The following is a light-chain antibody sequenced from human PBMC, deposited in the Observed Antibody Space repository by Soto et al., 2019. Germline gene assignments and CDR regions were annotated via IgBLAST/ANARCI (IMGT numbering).Light chain of an antibody. J-gene: IGLJ2*01. CDR3: SSYTSSSTPKV. CDR2: DVS. Sequence: QSALTQPASVSGSPGQSITISCTGTSSDVGGYNYVSWYQQHPGKAPKLMIYDVSNRPSGVSYRFSGSKSGNTASLTISGLQAEDEADYYCSSYTSSSTPKVFGSGTKLTVL. V-gene: IGLV2-14*01. CDR1: SSDVGGYNY.